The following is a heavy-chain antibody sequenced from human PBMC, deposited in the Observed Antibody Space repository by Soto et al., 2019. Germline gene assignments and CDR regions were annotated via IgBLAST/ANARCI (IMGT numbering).Heavy chain of an antibody. CDR3: ARGKNYYGSGSYYNVPHYYYYYGMDV. D-gene: IGHD3-10*01. V-gene: IGHV4-39*07. Sequence: SETLSLTCTVSGGSISSGSSYWGWIRQPPGKGLEWIGSIYYLGSTNYNPSLKSRVNISVDTSKNQLSLKLSSVTAADTAVYYCARGKNYYGSGSYYNVPHYYYYYGMDVWGQGTTVTVSS. J-gene: IGHJ6*02. CDR2: IYYLGST. CDR1: GGSISSGSSY.